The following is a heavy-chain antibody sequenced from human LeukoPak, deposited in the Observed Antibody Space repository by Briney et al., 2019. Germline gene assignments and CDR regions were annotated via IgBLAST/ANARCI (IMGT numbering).Heavy chain of an antibody. CDR3: ARVLRSYNWFDP. CDR1: GDSISSSSYY. V-gene: IGHV4-39*01. D-gene: IGHD4-17*01. J-gene: IGHJ5*02. Sequence: SETLSLTCTVSGDSISSSSYYWGWIRQPPGKGLEWIGSIYYSGSTYYNPSLKSRVTISVDTSKSQFSLKLSSVIAADMAVYYCARVLRSYNWFDPWGQGTLVTVSS. CDR2: IYYSGST.